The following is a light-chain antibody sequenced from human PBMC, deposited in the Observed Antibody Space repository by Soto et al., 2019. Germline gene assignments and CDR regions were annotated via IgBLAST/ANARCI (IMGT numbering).Light chain of an antibody. J-gene: IGKJ1*01. CDR3: QHYNIWPPWT. CDR1: QSISSN. CDR2: GAS. Sequence: EIVMTQSPATLSVSPGKRATLSCSASQSISSNLAWYQQKPGQAPRLLIYGASTRATGIPARFSGSGSGTEFTLTISSLQSEDFAVSYCQHYNIWPPWTFGQGTKVEIK. V-gene: IGKV3-15*01.